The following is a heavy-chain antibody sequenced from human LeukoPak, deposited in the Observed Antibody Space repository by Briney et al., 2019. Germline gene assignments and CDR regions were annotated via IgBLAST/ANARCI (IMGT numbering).Heavy chain of an antibody. J-gene: IGHJ4*02. CDR2: IYYSGST. CDR3: ARDPPGTGAYLDY. V-gene: IGHV4-59*01. D-gene: IGHD2-8*02. CDR1: GGSISGYY. Sequence: PSETLSLTCTVSGGSISGYYWSWIRQPPGKELEYIGYIYYSGSTNYNPSFKSRVTISVDTSKNQFSLKLSFVTAADTAVYYCARDPPGTGAYLDYWGQGTLVTVSS.